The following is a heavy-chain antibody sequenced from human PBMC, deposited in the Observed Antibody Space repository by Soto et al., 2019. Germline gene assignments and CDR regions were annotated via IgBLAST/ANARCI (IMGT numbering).Heavy chain of an antibody. CDR3: PRGPLYSSGWAIHY. D-gene: IGHD6-19*01. V-gene: IGHV1-3*01. CDR1: GYTFTSYA. J-gene: IGHJ4*02. CDR2: INAGNGNT. Sequence: QVQLVQSGAEVKKPGASVKVSCKASGYTFTSYAMHWVRQAPGQRLEGMGWINAGNGNTKYSQKFQGRDTITRDTSASTAYMELSSLRSEDTAVYYCPRGPLYSSGWAIHYWGQGTLVTVSS.